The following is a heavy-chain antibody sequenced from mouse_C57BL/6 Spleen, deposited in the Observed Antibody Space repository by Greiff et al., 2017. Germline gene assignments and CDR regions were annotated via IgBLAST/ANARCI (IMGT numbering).Heavy chain of an antibody. D-gene: IGHD3-1*01. CDR3: ARSGGARYFDY. CDR1: GYAFSSYW. J-gene: IGHJ2*01. CDR2: IYPGDGDT. Sequence: VQGVESGAELVKPGASVKISCKASGYAFSSYWMNWVKQRPGKGLEWIGQIYPGDGDTNYNGKFKGKATLTADKSSSTAYMQLSSLTSEDSAVYFCARSGGARYFDYWGQGTTLTVSS. V-gene: IGHV1-80*01.